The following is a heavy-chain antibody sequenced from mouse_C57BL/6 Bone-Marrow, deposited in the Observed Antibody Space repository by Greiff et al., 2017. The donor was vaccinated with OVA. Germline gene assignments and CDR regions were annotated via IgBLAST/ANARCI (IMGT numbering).Heavy chain of an antibody. D-gene: IGHD1-1*01. J-gene: IGHJ1*03. Sequence: VQLQQPGAELVKPGASVKMSCKASGYTFTSYWITWVKQRPGQGLEWIGDIYPGSGSTNYNEKFKSKATLTVDTSSSTAYMQLSSLTSEDSAVYYCARGGYYYGSSGGYFEVWGTGTTVTVSP. CDR1: GYTFTSYW. CDR3: ARGGYYYGSSGGYFEV. CDR2: IYPGSGST. V-gene: IGHV1-55*01.